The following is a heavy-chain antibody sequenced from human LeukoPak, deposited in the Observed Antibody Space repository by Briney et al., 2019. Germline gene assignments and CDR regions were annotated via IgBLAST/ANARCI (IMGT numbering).Heavy chain of an antibody. CDR2: IYYSGST. Sequence: SETLSLTCTVSGGSISSSSYYWGWIRQPPGKGLEWIGSIYYSGSTYYNPSLKSRVTISVDTSKNQFSLKLSSVTAADTAVYYCARLDVGYYMDVWGKGTTVTISS. V-gene: IGHV4-39*01. J-gene: IGHJ6*03. CDR3: ARLDVGYYMDV. D-gene: IGHD3-16*01. CDR1: GGSISSSSYY.